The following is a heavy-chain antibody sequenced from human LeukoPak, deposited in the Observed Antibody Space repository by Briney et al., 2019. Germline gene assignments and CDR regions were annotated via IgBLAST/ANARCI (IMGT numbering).Heavy chain of an antibody. CDR1: GFTFSDYY. CDR3: ARDRDIAARHGWGSKTDY. CDR2: ISSSGSTI. D-gene: IGHD6-6*01. Sequence: PGESLRLSCAASGFTFSDYYMSWIRQAPGKGLEWVSYISSSGSTIYYADSVKGRFTISRDNAKNSLYLQMNSLRAEDTAVYYCARDRDIAARHGWGSKTDYWGQGTLVTVSS. J-gene: IGHJ4*02. V-gene: IGHV3-11*04.